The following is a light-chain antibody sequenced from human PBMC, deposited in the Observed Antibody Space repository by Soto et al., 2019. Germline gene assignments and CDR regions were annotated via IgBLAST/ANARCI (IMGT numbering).Light chain of an antibody. Sequence: DIVMTQSPDSLAVSLGERATINCKSSQTVLHNSLAWYQQKPGQPPKLLIYGASTRESGVPDRFSGSGSGTDFTLSITSLQAEDVAVYYCQQYYSHYHTFGQGTKLEIK. J-gene: IGKJ2*01. V-gene: IGKV4-1*01. CDR1: QTVLHNS. CDR3: QQYYSHYHT. CDR2: GAS.